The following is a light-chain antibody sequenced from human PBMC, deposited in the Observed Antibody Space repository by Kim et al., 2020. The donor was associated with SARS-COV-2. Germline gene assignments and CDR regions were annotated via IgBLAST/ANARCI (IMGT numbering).Light chain of an antibody. CDR2: DAS. Sequence: EIVLTQSPATLSLSPGEGATLSCRASQSVSSYLAWYQQKPGQAPRLLIYDASNRATGIPARFSGSGSGTDFTLTISSLEPEDFAVYYCQRRSNWPTVVGGRQVDI. J-gene: IGKJ4*01. CDR1: QSVSSY. V-gene: IGKV3-11*01. CDR3: QRRSNWPT.